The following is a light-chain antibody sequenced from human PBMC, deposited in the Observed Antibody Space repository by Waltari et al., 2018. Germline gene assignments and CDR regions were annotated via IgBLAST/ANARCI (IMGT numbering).Light chain of an antibody. Sequence: QAVVTQEPSLTVSPGGTVPPTRGSSTGAVTSGHYPSWFQQRPGQAPRTLIYDTSNKHSWTPARFSGSLLGGKAALTLSGAQPEDEAEYYCLLSYSGSRVLFGGGTKLTVL. J-gene: IGLJ2*01. CDR1: TGAVTSGHY. CDR2: DTS. CDR3: LLSYSGSRVL. V-gene: IGLV7-46*01.